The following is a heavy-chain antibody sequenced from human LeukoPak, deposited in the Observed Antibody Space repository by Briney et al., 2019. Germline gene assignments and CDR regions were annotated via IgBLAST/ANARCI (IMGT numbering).Heavy chain of an antibody. D-gene: IGHD3-22*01. Sequence: GGSLRLSCAASGFTFSSYWMSWVRQAPGKGLEWVANIKQDGSEKYYVDSVKGRFTISRDNAKNSLYLQMNSLRAEDTAVYYCTTEPHYYYDSSGYPFRAFDIWGQGTMVTVSS. CDR3: TTEPHYYYDSSGYPFRAFDI. V-gene: IGHV3-7*03. CDR2: IKQDGSEK. J-gene: IGHJ3*02. CDR1: GFTFSSYW.